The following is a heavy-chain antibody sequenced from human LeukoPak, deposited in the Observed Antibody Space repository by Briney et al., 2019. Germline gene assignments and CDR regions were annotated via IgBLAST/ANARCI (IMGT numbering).Heavy chain of an antibody. CDR1: GFTVSSNY. CDR3: ARVPVGSYFDY. J-gene: IGHJ4*02. V-gene: IGHV3-53*01. CDR2: IYSGGST. D-gene: IGHD1-26*01. Sequence: PGGSLRLSCAASGFTVSSNYMSWVRQAPGKGLEWVSVIYSGGSTYYADSVKGRFTISRDNSKNTLYLQLNSLRAEDTAVYYCARVPVGSYFDYWGQGTLVTVSS.